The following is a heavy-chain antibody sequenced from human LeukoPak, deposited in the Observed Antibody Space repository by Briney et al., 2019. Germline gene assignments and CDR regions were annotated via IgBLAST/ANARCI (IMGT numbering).Heavy chain of an antibody. CDR3: ARDGGRGYSGYDLGDFDY. D-gene: IGHD5-12*01. J-gene: IGHJ4*02. V-gene: IGHV3-21*01. CDR2: ISSSGTFT. Sequence: GGSLRLSCAASGFTFSSYSMHWVRQAPGKGLEWVSFISSSGTFTNYADSVKGRFTISRDNSKNTLYLQMNSLRAEDTAVYYCARDGGRGYSGYDLGDFDYWGQGTLVTVSS. CDR1: GFTFSSYS.